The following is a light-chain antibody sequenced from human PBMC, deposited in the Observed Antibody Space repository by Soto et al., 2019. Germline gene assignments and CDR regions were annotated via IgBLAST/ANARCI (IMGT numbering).Light chain of an antibody. J-gene: IGKJ2*01. V-gene: IGKV3-20*01. CDR1: QSIISDS. Sequence: EIVLTQSPGTLSFSPGERATLSCRASQSIISDSLAWYQQKPGQAPRLLIYGASSRATGIPDRFSGSGSGTYFTLNVSRLEPEDFEVFYCQQYGSSPPTFGQGTKVEIK. CDR2: GAS. CDR3: QQYGSSPPT.